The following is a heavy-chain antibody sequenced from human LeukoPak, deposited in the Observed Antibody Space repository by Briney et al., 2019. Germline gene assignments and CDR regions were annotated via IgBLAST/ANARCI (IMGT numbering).Heavy chain of an antibody. J-gene: IGHJ4*02. V-gene: IGHV3-48*02. Sequence: GGSLRLSCAASGFTFSSYSMNWVRQAPGKGLEWVSYISSSSSTIYYADSVKGRFTISRDNAKNSLYLQMNSLRDEDTAVYYCARMVSAMRTDSSADYWGQGTLVTVSS. CDR2: ISSSSSTI. D-gene: IGHD6-25*01. CDR1: GFTFSSYS. CDR3: ARMVSAMRTDSSADY.